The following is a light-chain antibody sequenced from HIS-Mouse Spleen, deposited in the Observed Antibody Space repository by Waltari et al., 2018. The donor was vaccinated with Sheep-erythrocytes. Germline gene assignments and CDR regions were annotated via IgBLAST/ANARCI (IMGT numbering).Light chain of an antibody. Sequence: TQPPSASGSPGQSVTISCTGTSSDVGGYNYVSWYQQKPGQAPRLLIYDASNRATGIPARFSGSGSGTDFTLTISSLEPEDFAVYYCQQCSNWYTFGQGTKLEIK. CDR3: QQCSNWYT. CDR1: DVGGYNY. J-gene: IGKJ2*01. V-gene: IGKV3-11*01. CDR2: DAS.